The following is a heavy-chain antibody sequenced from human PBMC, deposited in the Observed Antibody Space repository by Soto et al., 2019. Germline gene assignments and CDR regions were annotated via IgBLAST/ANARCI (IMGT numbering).Heavy chain of an antibody. D-gene: IGHD3-10*01. Sequence: QVQLVESGGGLVKPGGSLRLSCADSGCTLSDYYMTWIRQAPGKGLEWVSDISISGTTIHYADSVRSRFTISGDNATNSLWLQMNTLRAEEKAVYYCASFRGDGYNNFWGQGTLVTVSS. CDR2: ISISGTTI. CDR1: GCTLSDYY. CDR3: ASFRGDGYNNF. V-gene: IGHV3-11*01. J-gene: IGHJ4*02.